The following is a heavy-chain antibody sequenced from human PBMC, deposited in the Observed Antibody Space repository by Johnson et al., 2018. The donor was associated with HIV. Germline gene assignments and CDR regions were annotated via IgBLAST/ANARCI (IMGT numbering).Heavy chain of an antibody. CDR1: GFTFSNYA. J-gene: IGHJ3*02. D-gene: IGHD3-3*02. V-gene: IGHV3-30*04. CDR2: ISYDGNNK. Sequence: QVQLVESGGGVVQPGRSLRLSCAASGFTFSNYAIHWVRQAPGKGLEWVAIISYDGNNKYYADSVKGRFTISRDNSKNTLYLQMNSLRAEDTAVYYCAKDRETFFEWLDAFDIWGQGTMVTVSS. CDR3: AKDRETFFEWLDAFDI.